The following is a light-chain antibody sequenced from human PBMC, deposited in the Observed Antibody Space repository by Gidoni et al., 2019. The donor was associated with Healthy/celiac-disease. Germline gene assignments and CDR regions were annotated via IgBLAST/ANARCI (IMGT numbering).Light chain of an antibody. CDR1: QSLVYSDETTY. Sequence: DVVMPQSALAMPVTLGQPASLSCRSSQSLVYSDETTYLNWVQQRAGHSPRRLNDKVSNRDSGVPDRCSGSGSGTDFTLNISRLEAEDVGVYFCLQGTHWPTFGQXTKVEIK. CDR3: LQGTHWPT. V-gene: IGKV2-30*01. CDR2: KVS. J-gene: IGKJ1*01.